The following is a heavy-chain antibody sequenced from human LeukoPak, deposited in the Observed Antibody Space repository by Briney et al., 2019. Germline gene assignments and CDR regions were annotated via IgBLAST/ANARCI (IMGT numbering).Heavy chain of an antibody. CDR1: GGSMRSYY. V-gene: IGHV4-59*01. J-gene: IGHJ4*02. CDR3: ARALAFDY. CDR2: IYDSGRT. Sequence: SETLSLTCAVSGGSMRSYYWSWIRQPPGKGLEWIGYIYDSGRTNCNPSLKSRVTISVDTSKNHFSLRLNSVTAADTAVYYCARALAFDYWGQGTLVTVSS.